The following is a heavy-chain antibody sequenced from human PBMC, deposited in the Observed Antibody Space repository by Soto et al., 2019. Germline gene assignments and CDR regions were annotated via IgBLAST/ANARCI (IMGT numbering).Heavy chain of an antibody. Sequence: EVQVVESGGDLVQPGRSLRLSCSFSGLTSGDYGLSWVRQAPGKGLEWVGFTTSPAYGGTTEYAPSVKGGFIISRDESKSVAYLQMNSLQTADTATYYCSRDGDYYGLYVLGRGTTVTVSS. CDR3: SRDGDYYGLYV. D-gene: IGHD3-3*01. CDR2: TTSPAYGGTT. V-gene: IGHV3-49*04. CDR1: GLTSGDYG. J-gene: IGHJ6*02.